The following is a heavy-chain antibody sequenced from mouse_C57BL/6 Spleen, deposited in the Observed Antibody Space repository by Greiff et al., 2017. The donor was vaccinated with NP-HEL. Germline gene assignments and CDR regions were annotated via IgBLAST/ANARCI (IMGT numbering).Heavy chain of an antibody. Sequence: EVKLVESGGGLVQPGGSMKLSCAASGFTFSDAWMDWVRQSPEKGLEWVAEIRNKANNHATYYAESVKGRFTISRDDSKSSVYLQMNSLRAEDTGIYYCTRFTTVVGWYFDVWGTGTTVTVSS. CDR3: TRFTTVVGWYFDV. J-gene: IGHJ1*03. D-gene: IGHD1-1*01. V-gene: IGHV6-6*01. CDR2: IRNKANNHAT. CDR1: GFTFSDAW.